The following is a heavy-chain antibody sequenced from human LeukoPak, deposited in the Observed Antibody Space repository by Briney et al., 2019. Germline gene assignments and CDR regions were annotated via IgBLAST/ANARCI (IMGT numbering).Heavy chain of an antibody. CDR2: IYDSGST. V-gene: IGHV4-59*08. J-gene: IGHJ4*02. CDR3: ASLGIQLLPRGY. CDR1: GGSMSSYY. Sequence: PSETLSLTCTVSGGSMSSYYWSWIRQPPGKGLEWIGYIYDSGSTYYNPSLKSRVTISVDTSKNQFSLKLSSVTAADTAVYYCASLGIQLLPRGYWGQGTLVTVSS. D-gene: IGHD5-18*01.